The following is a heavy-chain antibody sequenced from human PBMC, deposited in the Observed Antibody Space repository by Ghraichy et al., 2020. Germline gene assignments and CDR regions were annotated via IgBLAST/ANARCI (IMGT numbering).Heavy chain of an antibody. J-gene: IGHJ6*02. CDR3: ARDLIVTRGQYYYYGMDV. CDR2: INPSDHSP. D-gene: IGHD4-11*01. V-gene: IGHV1-46*01. CDR1: GYTFTSYF. Sequence: ASVKVSCKASGYTFTSYFIHWVRQAPGQGLEWMGIINPSDHSPSYAQKFQDRVNMATDTSTSTVYMELSSLRSEDTAIYYCARDLIVTRGQYYYYGMDVGGQGTTVTVSS.